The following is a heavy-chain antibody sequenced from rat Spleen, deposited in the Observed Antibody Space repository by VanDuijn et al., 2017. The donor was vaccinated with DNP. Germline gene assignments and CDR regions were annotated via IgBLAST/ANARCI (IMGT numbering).Heavy chain of an antibody. J-gene: IGHJ3*01. CDR1: RFTFSDYN. V-gene: IGHV5S10*01. CDR2: IIYDGSRT. D-gene: IGHD1-4*01. Sequence: EVQLVETGGGLVQPGKSLKLSCAASRFTFSDYNMAWVRQAPKKGREWVATIIYDGSRTYYRDSVKGRFTISRDTAKSTLYRQMDSLRSEDTATYYCATHTFTPGITTPFAYWGQGTLVTVSS. CDR3: ATHTFTPGITTPFAY.